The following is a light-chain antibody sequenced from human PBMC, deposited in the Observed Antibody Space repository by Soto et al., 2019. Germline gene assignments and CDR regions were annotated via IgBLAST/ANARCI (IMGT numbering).Light chain of an antibody. CDR3: SSYTSSSTIVV. Sequence: QSALTQPASVSGSPGQSITISCTGTSSDVGGYNYVSWYQQHPGKAPKLMIYDVSNRPSGVSNRVSGSKSGNTASLTISGLQAEDEDDYYCSSYTSSSTIVVFGGGTKLTVL. CDR2: DVS. CDR1: SSDVGGYNY. V-gene: IGLV2-14*01. J-gene: IGLJ2*01.